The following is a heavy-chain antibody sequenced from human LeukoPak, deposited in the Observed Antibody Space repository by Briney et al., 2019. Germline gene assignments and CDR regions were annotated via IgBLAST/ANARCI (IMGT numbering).Heavy chain of an antibody. Sequence: LETLSLTCTVSGGSISSTFDYWGWIRQPPGKGLEWIGSIYCSGSTFYNPSLKSQVIISVDTSKNQFSLKLSSVTAADTAVYYCARQIIAVNAFDIWGQGTMVTVSS. V-gene: IGHV4-39*01. D-gene: IGHD2/OR15-2a*01. CDR3: ARQIIAVNAFDI. CDR2: IYCSGST. CDR1: GGSISSTFDY. J-gene: IGHJ3*02.